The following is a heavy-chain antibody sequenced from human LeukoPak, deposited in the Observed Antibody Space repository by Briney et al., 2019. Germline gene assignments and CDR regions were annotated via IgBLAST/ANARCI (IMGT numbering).Heavy chain of an antibody. J-gene: IGHJ5*02. CDR2: ISASGGRT. CDR1: GFTFSSYD. CDR3: AKAGGSSWYDA. Sequence: GGSLRLSCAASGFTFSSYDMSWVRQAPGKGLEWVSAISASGGRTYYADSVKGRFTISRDNSKNTMYQQMNSLRAEDTAVYYCAKAGGSSWYDAWGQGILVAVSS. D-gene: IGHD6-13*01. V-gene: IGHV3-23*01.